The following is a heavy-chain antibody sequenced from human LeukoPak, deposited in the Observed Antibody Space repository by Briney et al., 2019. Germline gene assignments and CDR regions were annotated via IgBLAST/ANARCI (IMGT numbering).Heavy chain of an antibody. D-gene: IGHD6-19*01. J-gene: IGHJ3*02. CDR1: GFTFSSYA. CDR2: ISGSGGST. CDR3: AKDPGPLYSSGWYADAFDI. Sequence: GGSLRLSCAASGFTFSSYAMSWVRQAPGKGLEWVSAISGSGGSTYYADSVKGRFTISRDNSKNTLYLQVNSLGAEDTAVYYCAKDPGPLYSSGWYADAFDIWGQGTMVTVSS. V-gene: IGHV3-23*01.